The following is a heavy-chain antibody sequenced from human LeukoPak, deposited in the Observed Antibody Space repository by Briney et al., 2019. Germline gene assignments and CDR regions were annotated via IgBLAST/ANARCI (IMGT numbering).Heavy chain of an antibody. Sequence: GGSLRLSCAASGFTFTTYWMHWVRQAPGKGLVWVSHINSDGSITSYADSVKGRFSISRDNAKNTLYLQMNSLRVEDTAVYYCARGRPHGNDYWGQGTLVTVSS. D-gene: IGHD4-23*01. CDR2: INSDGSIT. V-gene: IGHV3-74*01. J-gene: IGHJ4*02. CDR3: ARGRPHGNDY. CDR1: GFTFTTYW.